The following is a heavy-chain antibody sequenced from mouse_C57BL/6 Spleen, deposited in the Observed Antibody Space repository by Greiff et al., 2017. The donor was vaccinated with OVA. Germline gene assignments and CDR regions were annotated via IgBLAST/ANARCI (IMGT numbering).Heavy chain of an antibody. Sequence: LVESGAELVRPGASVTLSCKASGYTFTDYEMHWVKQTPVHGLEWIGAIDPDTGGTAYNQKFKGKAILTADKSSSTAYMELRSLTSEDAAVYYCTRREITTLPRFDYWGQGTTLTVSA. CDR1: GYTFTDYE. CDR2: IDPDTGGT. V-gene: IGHV1-15*01. J-gene: IGHJ2*01. CDR3: TRREITTLPRFDY. D-gene: IGHD1-1*01.